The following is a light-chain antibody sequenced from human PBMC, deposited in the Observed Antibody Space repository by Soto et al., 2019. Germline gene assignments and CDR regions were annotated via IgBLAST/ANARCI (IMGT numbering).Light chain of an antibody. V-gene: IGKV3-15*01. CDR3: QRYNNWPLT. CDR2: DTS. CDR1: QSIGDT. Sequence: EVVLTQSPATLSVSPGEGVTLSCRASQSIGDTLAWYQHKPGQTPRLLIYDTSARATGVPARFSGSRSGPEFTLTILGLQSEDFAIYYCQRYNNWPLTFGGGTKVESK. J-gene: IGKJ4*01.